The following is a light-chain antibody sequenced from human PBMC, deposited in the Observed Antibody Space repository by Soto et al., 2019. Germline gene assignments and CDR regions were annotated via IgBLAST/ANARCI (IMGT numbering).Light chain of an antibody. CDR2: AAS. Sequence: DIPMTQSPSSLSASVGDRVTITCRASQGISNYLAWYQQKPGKVPKLLIYAASTLQSGVPSRFSGSGSGTDFTLTISSLQPEDVATYYCQKYNSAPLLAFGPGTKVYIK. V-gene: IGKV1-27*01. CDR3: QKYNSAPLLA. CDR1: QGISNY. J-gene: IGKJ3*01.